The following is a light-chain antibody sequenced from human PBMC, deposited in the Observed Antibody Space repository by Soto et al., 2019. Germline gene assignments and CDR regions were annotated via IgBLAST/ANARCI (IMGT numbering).Light chain of an antibody. CDR2: RNN. V-gene: IGLV1-47*01. CDR1: SSNIGSNY. J-gene: IGLJ2*01. Sequence: QSVLTQPPSASGTPGQRVTISCSGSSSNIGSNYVYWYQQIPGTAPKLLISRNNQRSSGVPDRFSGSKSGNTASLTVSGLQAEDEADYYCSSYGGSNNVVFGGGTQLTVL. CDR3: SSYGGSNNVV.